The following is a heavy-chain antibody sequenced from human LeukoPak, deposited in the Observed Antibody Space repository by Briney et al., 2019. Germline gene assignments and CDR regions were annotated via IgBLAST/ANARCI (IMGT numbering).Heavy chain of an antibody. D-gene: IGHD5-18*01. V-gene: IGHV3-43D*03. Sequence: GGSLRLSCAASGFTFSNYAMRWVRQAPGKGLEWVSVISWDGGYTYYADSVKGRFTISRDNSKNSLYLQMNSLRAEDTALYYCARTEVGSYGDPFDYWGQGTLVTVSS. J-gene: IGHJ4*02. CDR2: ISWDGGYT. CDR1: GFTFSNYA. CDR3: ARTEVGSYGDPFDY.